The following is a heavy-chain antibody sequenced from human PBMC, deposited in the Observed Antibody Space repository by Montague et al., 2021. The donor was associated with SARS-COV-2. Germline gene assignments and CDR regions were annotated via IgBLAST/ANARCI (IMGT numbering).Heavy chain of an antibody. CDR3: AKGTMARGTTISAYYFSY. Sequence: SLRLSLSASGFAFSYYAVSWIRQAPGKGLEWVAVISGTGTTYYADSVKGRFTISRDNSKNTVYLQMNSLSAEDTALFYCAKGTMARGTTISAYYFSYWGRGTLVTVSS. J-gene: IGHJ4*02. D-gene: IGHD3-10*01. CDR2: ISGTGTT. V-gene: IGHV3-23*01. CDR1: GFAFSYYA.